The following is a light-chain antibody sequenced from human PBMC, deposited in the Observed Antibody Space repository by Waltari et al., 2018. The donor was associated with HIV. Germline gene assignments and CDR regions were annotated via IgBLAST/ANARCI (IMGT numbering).Light chain of an antibody. J-gene: IGLJ2*01. CDR3: TSYTSGSVL. Sequence: QSALTQPASVSGSPGQSITISCTGINVSVVAFQFVSWSQHHPGKAPKLIIYEVHNRPSGVSDRFSGSKSGNSASLTISGLQTADEADYYCTSYTSGSVLFGGGTNLTVL. CDR1: NVSVVAFQF. CDR2: EVH. V-gene: IGLV2-14*01.